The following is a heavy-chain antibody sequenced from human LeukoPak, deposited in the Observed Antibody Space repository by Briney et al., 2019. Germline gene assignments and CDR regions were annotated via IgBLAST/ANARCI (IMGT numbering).Heavy chain of an antibody. Sequence: GGSLRLSCAASGFTFSSYSMNWVRQAPGKGLEWVSSISSSSSYIYYADSVKGRFTISRDNAKNSVYLQMNSLRAEDTAVYYCARAITGTTAFDYWGQGTLVTVSS. D-gene: IGHD1-20*01. CDR3: ARAITGTTAFDY. J-gene: IGHJ4*02. CDR2: ISSSSSYI. V-gene: IGHV3-21*01. CDR1: GFTFSSYS.